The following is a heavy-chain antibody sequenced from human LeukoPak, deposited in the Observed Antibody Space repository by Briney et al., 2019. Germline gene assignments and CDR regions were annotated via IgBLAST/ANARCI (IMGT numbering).Heavy chain of an antibody. CDR2: MNPNSGAT. J-gene: IGHJ4*02. CDR1: GYTFTNYD. CDR3: ARWLVRGSRSSYFDY. V-gene: IGHV1-8*01. Sequence: ASVKVSCKASGYTFTNYDFNRVRQATGQGIEWLGWMNPNSGATGYAQKFQGRVTMTRDTSINTAYMELSSLRSEDTAVYYCARWLVRGSRSSYFDYWGQGTLVTVSS. D-gene: IGHD6-6*01.